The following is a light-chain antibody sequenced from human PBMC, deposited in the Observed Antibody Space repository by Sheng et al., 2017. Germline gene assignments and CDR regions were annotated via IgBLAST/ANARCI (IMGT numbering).Light chain of an antibody. J-gene: IGLJ1*01. V-gene: IGLV1-40*01. CDR3: CSFVSGYIFV. Sequence: QSVLTQPPSVSGAPGQRVSISCAGSNSNIGAGSDVQWYQQLPGTAPKRLIYGNIYRPSGVPDRFSGSKSGTSASLVITGLQAADEADYYCCSFVSGYIFVFGTGTKLTVL. CDR1: NSNIGAGSD. CDR2: GNI.